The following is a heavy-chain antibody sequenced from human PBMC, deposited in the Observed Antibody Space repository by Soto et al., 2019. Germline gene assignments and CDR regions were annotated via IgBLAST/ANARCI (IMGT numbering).Heavy chain of an antibody. CDR1: GGSFSVYY. J-gene: IGHJ3*02. CDR3: AKGFSSGYYFDAFDI. CDR2: INHSGST. V-gene: IGHV4-34*01. D-gene: IGHD3-22*01. Sequence: QVQLQQWGAGLLKPSETLSLTCAVYGGSFSVYYWSWIRQPPGKGLEWIGEINHSGSTNYNPSLKSRVTISVDTSKNQFSLKLSSVTAADTAVYYCAKGFSSGYYFDAFDIWGQGTMVTVSS.